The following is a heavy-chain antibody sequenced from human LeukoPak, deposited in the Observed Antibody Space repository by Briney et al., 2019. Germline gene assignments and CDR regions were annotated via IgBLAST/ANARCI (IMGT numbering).Heavy chain of an antibody. CDR2: ICGSGGST. CDR1: GFTFSSYA. CDR3: AKSQDGGRLFHFDY. D-gene: IGHD1-26*01. J-gene: IGHJ4*02. Sequence: GGSLRLSCAASGFTFSSYAMSWVRQAPGQGLEWGSVICGSGGSTYSADSVKGRFTISRDNSKNTLYLQMKSLRAEDTAVYFCAKSQDGGRLFHFDYWGQGTLVTVSS. V-gene: IGHV3-23*01.